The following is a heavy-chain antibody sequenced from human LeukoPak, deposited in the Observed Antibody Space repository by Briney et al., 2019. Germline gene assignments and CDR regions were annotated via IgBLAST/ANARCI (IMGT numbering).Heavy chain of an antibody. D-gene: IGHD2-15*01. CDR1: GGSISSSSYY. CDR2: IHYSGST. CDR3: ARGYCSGGSCYSYYYYNYMDV. J-gene: IGHJ6*03. Sequence: SETLSLTCTVSGGSISSSSYYWGWIRQPPGKGLEWIGSIHYSGSTNYNPSLESRVTISVDTSKNQFSLKLSSVTAADTAVYYCARGYCSGGSCYSYYYYNYMDVWGKGTTVTVSS. V-gene: IGHV4-39*07.